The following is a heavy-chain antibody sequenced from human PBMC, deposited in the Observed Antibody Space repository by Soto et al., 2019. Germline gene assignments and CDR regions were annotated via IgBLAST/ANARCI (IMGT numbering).Heavy chain of an antibody. D-gene: IGHD3-3*01. CDR2: ISAYNGNT. CDR1: GYTFTSYG. J-gene: IGHJ6*02. Sequence: QVQLVQSGAEVKKPGASVKVSCKASGYTFTSYGISWVRQAPGQGLEWMGWISAYNGNTNYAQKLQGRVTMTTDTHRGNASLGMRSRISDDTAGYTGAGVEANDDFGPRRYYYYGMDVWGQGTTVTVSS. V-gene: IGHV1-18*04. CDR3: AGVEANDDFGPRRYYYYGMDV.